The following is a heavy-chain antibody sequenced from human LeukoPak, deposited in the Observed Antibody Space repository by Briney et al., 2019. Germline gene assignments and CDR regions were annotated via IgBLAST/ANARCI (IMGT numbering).Heavy chain of an antibody. CDR2: VFDSGRT. Sequence: SETLSLTCTVSGGSMTTHHWNWIRQTPGKGLEWIGYVFDSGRTKENPSLKSRVTLSADTCKKQLALRLSSETAADTAVYYCTTIKRGNIFGYFDFWGQGILVTVSS. D-gene: IGHD5-18*01. J-gene: IGHJ4*02. CDR3: TTIKRGNIFGYFDF. CDR1: GGSMTTHH. V-gene: IGHV4-59*11.